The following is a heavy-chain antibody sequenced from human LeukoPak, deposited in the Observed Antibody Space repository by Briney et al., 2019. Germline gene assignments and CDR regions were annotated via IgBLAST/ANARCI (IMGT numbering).Heavy chain of an antibody. Sequence: SETLSLTCAVYGGSFSGYYWSWIRQPPGKGLEWIGEINHSGSTNYNPSLKSRVTISVDTSKNQFSLKLNSVTAADTAVYYCARLVVVAVLDYWGQGTLVTVSS. J-gene: IGHJ4*02. CDR2: INHSGST. CDR1: GGSFSGYY. V-gene: IGHV4-34*01. CDR3: ARLVVVAVLDY. D-gene: IGHD2-15*01.